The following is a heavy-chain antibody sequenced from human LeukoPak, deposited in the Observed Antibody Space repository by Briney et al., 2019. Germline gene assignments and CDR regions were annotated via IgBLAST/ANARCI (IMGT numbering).Heavy chain of an antibody. D-gene: IGHD1-26*01. J-gene: IGHJ4*02. V-gene: IGHV3-23*01. CDR1: GFTFSSYA. CDR2: IGSSGDT. Sequence: PGRSLRLSCAASGFTFSSYAMSWVRQAPGKGLEWVSAIGSSGDTYYAGSVRGRFTISRDNSKNTLYLQINSLRAEDTAVYYCAKDAVGATAYYFDYWGQGTLVTVSS. CDR3: AKDAVGATAYYFDY.